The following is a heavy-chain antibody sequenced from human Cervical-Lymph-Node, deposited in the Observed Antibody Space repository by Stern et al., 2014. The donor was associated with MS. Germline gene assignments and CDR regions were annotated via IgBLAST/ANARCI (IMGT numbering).Heavy chain of an antibody. J-gene: IGHJ6*02. V-gene: IGHV4-31*03. CDR2: IYYSGTT. CDR3: ARDHFTTSLDV. D-gene: IGHD3-22*01. CDR1: GGSISSDNYY. Sequence: VQLVESGPGLVKPSQTLSLTCTVSGGSISSDNYYWTWIRQHPGKGLERIGHIYYSGTTYYNPSLKSRVSITVDTSQNLFSLRLSSVTAADTAVYYWARDHFTTSLDVWGHGTTVTVS.